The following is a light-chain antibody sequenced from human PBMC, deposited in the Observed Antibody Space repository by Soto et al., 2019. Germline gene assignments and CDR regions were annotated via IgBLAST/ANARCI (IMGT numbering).Light chain of an antibody. CDR2: DAS. Sequence: EIVMTQSPAPLSVSPGERATPSCKASQSVSSNLAWYQQKPGQAPRLLIYDASNRATGIPARFSGSGSGTDCNLTISSLEPEDVAVYYCQQRSNWPWTFGQGTKVDIK. CDR3: QQRSNWPWT. V-gene: IGKV3-11*01. J-gene: IGKJ1*01. CDR1: QSVSSN.